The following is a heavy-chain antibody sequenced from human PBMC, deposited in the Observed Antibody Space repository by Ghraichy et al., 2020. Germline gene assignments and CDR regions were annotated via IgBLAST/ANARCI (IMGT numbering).Heavy chain of an antibody. CDR1: GYSLTRYY. CDR2: IDPSGGST. D-gene: IGHD6-13*01. V-gene: IGHV1-46*01. J-gene: IGHJ4*02. CDR3: ARGGAAAAGTALPY. Sequence: NISCKTSGYSLTRYYMHWVRQAPGQGLDWMGVIDPSGGSTTYAQKFRGRVTMTKDTPTSTVYMEVSSLKYEDTAVYFCARGGAAAAGTALPYWGQGTLVTVSS.